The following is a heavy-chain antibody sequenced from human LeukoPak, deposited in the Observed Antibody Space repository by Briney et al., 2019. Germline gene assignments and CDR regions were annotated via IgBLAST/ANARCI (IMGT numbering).Heavy chain of an antibody. CDR2: IYYSGST. Sequence: PSETLSLTCTVSGGSISSYYWSWIRQPPGTGLERIGNIYYSGSTNYNPSLKSRVTISVDTSKNQFSLKLSSVTAADTAVYYCARHAARVFSGPYYFDYWGQGTLVTVSS. D-gene: IGHD6-13*01. CDR3: ARHAARVFSGPYYFDY. V-gene: IGHV4-59*08. J-gene: IGHJ4*02. CDR1: GGSISSYY.